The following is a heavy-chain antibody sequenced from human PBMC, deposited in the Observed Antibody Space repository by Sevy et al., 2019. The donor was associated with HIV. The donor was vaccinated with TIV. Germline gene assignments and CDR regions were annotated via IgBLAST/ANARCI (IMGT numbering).Heavy chain of an antibody. D-gene: IGHD5-18*01. V-gene: IGHV1-18*01. J-gene: IGHJ4*01. CDR2: ISAYNGNT. CDR1: GCTFTSYG. CDR3: ARGGYSYGYSILYYFDY. Sequence: ASVKVSCKASGCTFTSYGISWVRQAPGQGLEWMGWISAYNGNTNYALKLQGRVTMTTDTSTSTAYMELRSLRSDDTAVYYCARGGYSYGYSILYYFDYWGQGTLVTVSS.